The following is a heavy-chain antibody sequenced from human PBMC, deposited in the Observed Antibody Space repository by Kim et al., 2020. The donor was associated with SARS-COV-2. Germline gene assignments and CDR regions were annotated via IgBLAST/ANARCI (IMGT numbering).Heavy chain of an antibody. D-gene: IGHD6-6*01. Sequence: SETLSLTCTVSGGSISSGGYYWSWIRQHPGQGLEWIGYIYYSGSTYYNPFLTSRVTISVDTSKNQFSLMLSSVTAADTAVYYCASGPLGSSSRDYWGQGT. CDR3: ASGPLGSSSRDY. CDR1: GGSISSGGYY. J-gene: IGHJ4*02. CDR2: IYYSGST. V-gene: IGHV4-31*03.